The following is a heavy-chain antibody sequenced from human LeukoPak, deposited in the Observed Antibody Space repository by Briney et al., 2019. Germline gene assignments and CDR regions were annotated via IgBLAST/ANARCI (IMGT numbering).Heavy chain of an antibody. CDR2: IYYSGST. D-gene: IGHD4-23*01. CDR1: GGSISSYY. CDR3: ASGAVVHYFDY. Sequence: SETLSLTCTVSGGSISSYYWSWIRQPPGKGLEWIGYIYYSGSTNYNPSLKSRVTITVDTSKNQFSLKLSSVTAADTAVYYCASGAVVHYFDYWGQGTLVTVSS. J-gene: IGHJ4*02. V-gene: IGHV4-59*01.